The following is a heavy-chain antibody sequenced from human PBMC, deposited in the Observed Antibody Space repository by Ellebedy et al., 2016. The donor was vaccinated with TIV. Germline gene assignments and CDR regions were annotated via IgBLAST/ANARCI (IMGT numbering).Heavy chain of an antibody. D-gene: IGHD3-22*01. V-gene: IGHV3-23*01. CDR1: GFTFSSFP. CDR3: AKGTSSGFNYDRVGFEY. J-gene: IGHJ4*02. CDR2: FRAGGDST. Sequence: GGSLRLSCAASGFTFSSFPCHWFPQPPGKGREWPSVFRAGGDSTYHAGSVKGRSTITRDNSKNTLYLQMDRLRAEDTAVYYCAKGTSSGFNYDRVGFEYWGQGALVTVSS.